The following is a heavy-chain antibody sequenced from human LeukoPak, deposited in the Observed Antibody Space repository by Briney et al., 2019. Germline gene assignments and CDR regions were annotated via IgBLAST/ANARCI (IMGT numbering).Heavy chain of an antibody. V-gene: IGHV4-59*01. CDR2: IYYSGST. Sequence: PSETLSLTCTVSGGSLSSYYWSWIRRPPGKGLEWVGYIYYSGSTNYNPSLKSRVTISVDTSKNQVSLKLSSVTAADTAVYYCARVRGQNSSSWYYFDYWGQGTLVTVSS. D-gene: IGHD6-13*01. J-gene: IGHJ4*02. CDR3: ARVRGQNSSSWYYFDY. CDR1: GGSLSSYY.